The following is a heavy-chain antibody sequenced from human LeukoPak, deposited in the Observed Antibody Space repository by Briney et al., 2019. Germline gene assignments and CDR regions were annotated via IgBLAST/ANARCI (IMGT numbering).Heavy chain of an antibody. J-gene: IGHJ6*02. CDR2: TSYDGSNK. Sequence: GGSLRLSCAASGFTFSSYAMHWVRQAPGKGLEWVAVTSYDGSNKYYADSVKGRFTISRDNSKNTLYLQMNSLRAEDTAVYYCAREGYGGNPPNYYYYGMDVWGQGTTVTVSS. V-gene: IGHV3-30-3*01. CDR3: AREGYGGNPPNYYYYGMDV. D-gene: IGHD4-23*01. CDR1: GFTFSSYA.